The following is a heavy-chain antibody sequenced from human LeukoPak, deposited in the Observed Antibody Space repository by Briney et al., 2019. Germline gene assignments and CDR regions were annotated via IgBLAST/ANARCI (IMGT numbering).Heavy chain of an antibody. CDR3: AADPSYSSGYRYYFDY. J-gene: IGHJ4*02. V-gene: IGHV1-58*01. D-gene: IGHD3-22*01. CDR1: GFTFISSA. Sequence: SVKVSCTTSGFTFISSAVQWGRQARGQRLECIGWIVVCSGNTNYAQKFQERVTITRDMSTSTAYMELSSLRSEDTAVYYCAADPSYSSGYRYYFDYWGQGTLVTVSS. CDR2: IVVCSGNT.